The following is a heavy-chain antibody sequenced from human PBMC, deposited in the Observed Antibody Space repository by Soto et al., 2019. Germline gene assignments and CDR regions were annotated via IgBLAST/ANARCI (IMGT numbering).Heavy chain of an antibody. D-gene: IGHD6-19*01. CDR3: AMLGGWSGGSSGMDV. V-gene: IGHV3-72*01. J-gene: IGHJ6*02. CDR2: IRRKANSYTT. CDR1: GLIFSDYH. Sequence: EVQLVESGGGLVQPGGSLRLSCAASGLIFSDYHMDWVRQAPGKGLEWVGRIRRKANSYTTEYAASVKGRFTISRDDSNNSLYLQMNSLKSDDTAVYYCAMLGGWSGGSSGMDVWGQGTTVTVSS.